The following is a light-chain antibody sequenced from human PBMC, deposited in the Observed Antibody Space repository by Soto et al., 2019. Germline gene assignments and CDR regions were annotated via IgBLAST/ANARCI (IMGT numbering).Light chain of an antibody. V-gene: IGKV1-13*02. J-gene: IGKJ4*01. CDR1: QDINSA. CDR3: QQFNSYPLT. CDR2: DAS. Sequence: AIQLTQSPSSLSVSLGDRVTITCRASQDINSALVWYQQKPGEAPKFLMSDASSLESGVPSRLNGSGSGTDFTLTISSLQPEDCATYYCQQFNSYPLTFGGGTKVEIQ.